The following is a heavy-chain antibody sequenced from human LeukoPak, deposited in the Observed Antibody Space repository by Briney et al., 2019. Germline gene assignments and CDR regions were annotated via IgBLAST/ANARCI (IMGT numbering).Heavy chain of an antibody. Sequence: SETLSLTCTVSGGSISSYYWSWIRQPPGKGLEWIGYIYYSGSTNYSPSLKSRVTISVDTSKNQFSLKLSSVTAADTAVYYCARVTYDYGDYDAYYFDYWGQGTLVTVSS. CDR2: IYYSGST. CDR1: GGSISSYY. CDR3: ARVTYDYGDYDAYYFDY. V-gene: IGHV4-59*01. J-gene: IGHJ4*02. D-gene: IGHD4-17*01.